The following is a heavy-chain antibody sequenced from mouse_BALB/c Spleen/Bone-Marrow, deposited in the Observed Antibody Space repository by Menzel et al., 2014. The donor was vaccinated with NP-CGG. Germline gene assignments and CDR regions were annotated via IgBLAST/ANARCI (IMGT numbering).Heavy chain of an antibody. CDR3: ARRGNWDVRRPFDV. J-gene: IGHJ1*01. CDR2: INSGGGNT. V-gene: IGHV5-6*01. CDR1: GFTFSTYG. Sequence: EVQVVESGGDLVKPGGSLKLSCAASGFTFSTYGMSWVRQTPDKRLEWVATINSGGGNTYYLDSVKGRFTISRDNARNTLYLQMSSLKSEDTAMYYCARRGNWDVRRPFDVWGAGTTVTVSS. D-gene: IGHD4-1*01.